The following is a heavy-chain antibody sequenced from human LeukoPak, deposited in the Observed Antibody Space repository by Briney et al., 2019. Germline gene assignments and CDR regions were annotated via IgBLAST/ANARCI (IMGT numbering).Heavy chain of an antibody. CDR3: ARERSSSGGHSWFDP. Sequence: SSETLSLTCTVSGGYIITSGHYWGWIRQPPGKGLEWIGSIYYTGVTSTNPFFRSRMSISVDTSKNQLSLNLTSVTAAGAAVYYCARERSSSGGHSWFDPWGQGTLVTVSS. D-gene: IGHD4-23*01. CDR1: GGYIITSGHY. J-gene: IGHJ5*02. CDR2: IYYTGVT. V-gene: IGHV4-39*07.